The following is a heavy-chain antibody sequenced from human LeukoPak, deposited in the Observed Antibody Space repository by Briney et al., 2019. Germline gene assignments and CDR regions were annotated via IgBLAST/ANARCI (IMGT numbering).Heavy chain of an antibody. J-gene: IGHJ5*02. CDR2: INPSGGST. CDR1: GYTFTSYY. V-gene: IGHV1-46*01. CDR3: AIGYCSSTSCYGRFWFDP. Sequence: ASVKVSCKASGYTFTSYYMHWVRQAPGQGLEWMGIINPSGGSTSYAQKFQGRVTMTRDMSTSTVYMELSSLRSEDTAVYYCAIGYCSSTSCYGRFWFDPWGQGTLVTVSS. D-gene: IGHD2-2*01.